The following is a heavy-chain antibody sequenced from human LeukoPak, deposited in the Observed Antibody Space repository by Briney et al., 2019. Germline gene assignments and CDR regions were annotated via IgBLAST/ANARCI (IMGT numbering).Heavy chain of an antibody. CDR2: IYYSGST. CDR3: ARHEVGYSSSWLYNWFDP. J-gene: IGHJ5*02. CDR1: GGSISSSSYY. Sequence: SETLSLTCTVSGGSISSSSYYWGWIRQPPGKGLEWIGSIYYSGSTYYNPSLKSRVTISVDTSKNQFSLKLRPVTAADTAVYYCARHEVGYSSSWLYNWFDPWGQGTLVTVSS. D-gene: IGHD6-13*01. V-gene: IGHV4-39*01.